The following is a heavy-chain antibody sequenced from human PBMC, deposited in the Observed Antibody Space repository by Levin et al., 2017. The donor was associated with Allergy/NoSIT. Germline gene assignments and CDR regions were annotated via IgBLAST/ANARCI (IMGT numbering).Heavy chain of an antibody. CDR2: ISHDGHSK. CDR3: AQDKGSGSYWCDN. Sequence: GGSLRLSCAASGFTFSYYGMHWVRQAPGEGLEWVAAISHDGHSKYYPDSVKGQLTISRDNSKNTLYLQMHSLRVEDTAVYYCAQDKGSGSYWCDNWGQGTLVTVSS. J-gene: IGHJ4*02. D-gene: IGHD6-19*01. CDR1: GFTFSYYG. V-gene: IGHV3-30*18.